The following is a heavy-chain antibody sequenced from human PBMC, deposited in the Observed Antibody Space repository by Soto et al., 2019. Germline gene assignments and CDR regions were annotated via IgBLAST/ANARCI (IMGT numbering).Heavy chain of an antibody. Sequence: PGGSLRLSCAASGFTFSSYAMNWVRQAPGKGLEWVSSISSSRSYIYYADSVKGRFIISRDNAKNSLYLQMNSLIAEDTAVYYCARDRYYHGSEKGYWGQGTLVTVSS. CDR3: ARDRYYHGSEKGY. V-gene: IGHV3-21*01. CDR1: GFTFSSYA. CDR2: ISSSRSYI. J-gene: IGHJ4*02. D-gene: IGHD3-10*01.